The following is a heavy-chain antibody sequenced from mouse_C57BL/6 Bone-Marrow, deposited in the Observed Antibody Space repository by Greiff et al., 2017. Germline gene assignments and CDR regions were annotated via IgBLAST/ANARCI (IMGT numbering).Heavy chain of an antibody. Sequence: VKLQQPGAELVRPGSSVKLSCKASGYTFPSYWMHWVKQRPIQGLEWIGNIDPSDSETHYNQKFKDKATLTVDKSSSTAYMQLSSLTSEDSAVYYCARTGFYGWFAYWGQGTLVTVSA. V-gene: IGHV1-52*01. D-gene: IGHD1-1*01. J-gene: IGHJ3*01. CDR2: IDPSDSET. CDR1: GYTFPSYW. CDR3: ARTGFYGWFAY.